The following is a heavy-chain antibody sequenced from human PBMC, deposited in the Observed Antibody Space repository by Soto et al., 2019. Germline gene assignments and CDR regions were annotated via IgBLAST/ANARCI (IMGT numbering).Heavy chain of an antibody. CDR2: MNPNSGDT. Sequence: QVQLVQSGAEVKKPGASVKVSCKASGYTFTNYDINWVRQATGQGLEWMGWMNPNSGDTGYAQNFQGRVTMTRNTSIRTAYMELTILRSEDTAVYYCATVRAWQFYFFMDVWGKGTTVTVSS. V-gene: IGHV1-8*01. CDR1: GYTFTNYD. J-gene: IGHJ6*03. CDR3: ATVRAWQFYFFMDV.